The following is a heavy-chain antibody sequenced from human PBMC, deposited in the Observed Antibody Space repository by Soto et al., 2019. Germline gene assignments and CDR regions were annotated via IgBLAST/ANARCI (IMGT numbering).Heavy chain of an antibody. CDR3: ARVLTPARAFDI. CDR2: IIYNGST. Sequence: PSETLSLTCSVSGGPISSRNYYWGWVRRAPGRGPEWIGKIIYNGSTNYNPSLKSRVTISVDTSKNQFSLKLSSVTAADTAVYYCARVLTPARAFDIWGQGTMLTVSS. J-gene: IGHJ3*02. D-gene: IGHD3-9*01. CDR1: GGPISSRNYY. V-gene: IGHV4-39*07.